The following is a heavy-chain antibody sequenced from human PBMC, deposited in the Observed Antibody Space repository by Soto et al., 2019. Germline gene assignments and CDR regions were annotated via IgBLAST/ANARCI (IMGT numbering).Heavy chain of an antibody. J-gene: IGHJ4*02. CDR3: AYGGSCDY. CDR1: GFSFNNYE. CDR2: ISSSGSSI. V-gene: IGHV3-48*03. D-gene: IGHD1-26*01. Sequence: EVQLVESGGGVVQPGGSLRLSCAASGFSFNNYERNWVRQAPGKGMEWVSYISSSGSSIYYADTVKGRFTDSRDNGMNTLYLQMTGLRAEERDVNYCAYGGSCDYWGQGTLVTVSS.